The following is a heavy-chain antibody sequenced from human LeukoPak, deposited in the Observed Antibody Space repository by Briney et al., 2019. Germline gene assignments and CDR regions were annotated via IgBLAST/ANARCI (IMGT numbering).Heavy chain of an antibody. CDR2: ISAYNGNT. J-gene: IGHJ3*02. D-gene: IGHD3-22*01. CDR1: GYTFTSYG. Sequence: GASVKVSCKASGYTFTSYGISWVRQAPGQGLEWMGWISAYNGNTNYAQKLQGRVTMTTDTSTSTAYMELRSLRSEDTAVYYCARESMIVVVIGAFDIWGQGTMVTVSS. CDR3: ARESMIVVVIGAFDI. V-gene: IGHV1-18*01.